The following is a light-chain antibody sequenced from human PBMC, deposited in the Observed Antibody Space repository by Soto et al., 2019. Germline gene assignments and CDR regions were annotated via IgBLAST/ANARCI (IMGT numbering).Light chain of an antibody. CDR1: HSGSNNY. CDR2: DAS. V-gene: IGKV3-11*01. J-gene: IGKJ3*01. CDR3: QQRSNWPGT. Sequence: THSPGSLSLPPGESATHSCRAGHSGSNNYLAWYQQKPGQAPRLLIYDASNRATGIPARFGGSGSGTDFTLTISSLEPEDFAVYYCQQRSNWPGTFGPGTKVDIK.